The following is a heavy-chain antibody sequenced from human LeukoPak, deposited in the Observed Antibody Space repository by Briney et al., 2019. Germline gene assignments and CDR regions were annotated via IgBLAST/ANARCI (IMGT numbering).Heavy chain of an antibody. CDR1: GFTFSSYS. Sequence: GGSLRLSCAASGFTFSSYSMNWVRQAPGKGLEWVSAISDSGGRTFYADSVKGRFTISRDNSKNTLYLQMHSLRAEDTAVYYCAKDSYDNSIWGQGTLVTVSS. D-gene: IGHD3-22*01. CDR3: AKDSYDNSI. J-gene: IGHJ4*02. V-gene: IGHV3-23*01. CDR2: ISDSGGRT.